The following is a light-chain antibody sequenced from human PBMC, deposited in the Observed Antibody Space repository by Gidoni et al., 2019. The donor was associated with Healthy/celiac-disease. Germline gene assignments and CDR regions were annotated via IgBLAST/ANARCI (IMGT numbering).Light chain of an antibody. Sequence: ATQDVSPGERATIYCRASQSVSSYLAWYQQKPGQAPRLLIYAASNRATGIPARFSGSGSGTDFTLTISSLEPEDFAVYYCQQRSNWPLTFGGGTKVEIK. CDR1: QSVSSY. CDR3: QQRSNWPLT. CDR2: AAS. J-gene: IGKJ4*01. V-gene: IGKV3-11*01.